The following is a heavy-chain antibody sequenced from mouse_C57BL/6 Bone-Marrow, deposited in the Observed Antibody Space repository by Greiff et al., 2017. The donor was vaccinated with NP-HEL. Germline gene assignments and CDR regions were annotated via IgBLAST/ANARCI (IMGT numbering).Heavy chain of an antibody. CDR3: ARKVRLAMDY. CDR2: IWTGGGT. V-gene: IGHV2-9-1*01. J-gene: IGHJ4*01. CDR1: GFSLTSYA. Sequence: QVQLKQSGPGLVAPSQSLSITCTVSGFSLTSYAISWVRQPPGKGLEWLGVIWTGGGTHYNSALKSRLSISKDNSKSQVFLKMNSLQTDDTARYYCARKVRLAMDYWGRTSVTVSS.